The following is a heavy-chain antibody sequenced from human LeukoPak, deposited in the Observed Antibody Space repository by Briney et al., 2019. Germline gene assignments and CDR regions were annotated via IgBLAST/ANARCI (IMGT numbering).Heavy chain of an antibody. CDR3: ARGSTHRGYSYGLTPYYFDY. CDR2: IYYSGST. CDR1: GGSISSYY. Sequence: KPSETLSLTCTVSGGSISSYYWSWIRQPPGKGLEWIGYIYYSGSTNYNPSLKSRVTISVDTSKNQFSLKLSPVTAADTAVYYCARGSTHRGYSYGLTPYYFDYWGQGTLVTVSS. J-gene: IGHJ4*02. V-gene: IGHV4-59*01. D-gene: IGHD5-18*01.